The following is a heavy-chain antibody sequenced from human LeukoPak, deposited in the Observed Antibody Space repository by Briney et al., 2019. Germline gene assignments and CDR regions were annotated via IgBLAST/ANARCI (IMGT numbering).Heavy chain of an antibody. V-gene: IGHV4-59*01. J-gene: IGHJ4*02. Sequence: SETLSLTCTVSGGSISSYYWSWIRRPPGKGLEWIGYIYYSGSTNYNPSLKSRVTISVDTSNNQFSLILSSVTAADTAVYYCARGYTNTWAFEYWGQGILVTVSS. CDR1: GGSISSYY. CDR2: IYYSGST. CDR3: ARGYTNTWAFEY. D-gene: IGHD6-13*01.